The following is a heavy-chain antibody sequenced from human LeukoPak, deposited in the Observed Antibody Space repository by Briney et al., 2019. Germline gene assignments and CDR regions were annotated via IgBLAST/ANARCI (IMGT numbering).Heavy chain of an antibody. Sequence: SETLSLTCTVSGGSISGYYWSWIRQPPGKGLEWIAYIYYSGSTNYNPSLKSRVTISVDRSKNQCSLKVNSVTAPDTAVYYCARSPGYYFDYWGQGTLVTVSS. CDR3: ARSPGYYFDY. J-gene: IGHJ4*02. CDR1: GGSISGYY. CDR2: IYYSGST. V-gene: IGHV4-59*12. D-gene: IGHD6-13*01.